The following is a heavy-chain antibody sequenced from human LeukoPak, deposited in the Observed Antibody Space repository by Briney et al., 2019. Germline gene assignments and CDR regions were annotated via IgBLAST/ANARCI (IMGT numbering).Heavy chain of an antibody. J-gene: IGHJ4*02. CDR3: AKDLGDY. Sequence: GGSLRLSCAASGFTFSSYGMHWVRQAPGKGLEWVAVISYDGSNKYYADSVKGRFTISRDNSKNTLYLQTNSLRAEDTAVYYCAKDLGDYWGQGTLVTVSS. CDR2: ISYDGSNK. V-gene: IGHV3-30*18. CDR1: GFTFSSYG.